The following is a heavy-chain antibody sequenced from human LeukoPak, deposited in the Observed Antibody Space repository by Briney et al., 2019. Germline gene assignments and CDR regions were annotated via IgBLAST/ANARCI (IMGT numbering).Heavy chain of an antibody. CDR3: ARDIESGYFDY. D-gene: IGHD3-16*02. V-gene: IGHV3-33*01. Sequence: GGSLRPSCAASGFTFSSYDMHWVRRAPGKGLEWVAVISFDGSNKYCADSVKGRFTISRDDSKNTLYLQMNSLRAENTAVYYCARDIESGYFDYWGQGTLVTVSS. J-gene: IGHJ4*02. CDR2: ISFDGSNK. CDR1: GFTFSSYD.